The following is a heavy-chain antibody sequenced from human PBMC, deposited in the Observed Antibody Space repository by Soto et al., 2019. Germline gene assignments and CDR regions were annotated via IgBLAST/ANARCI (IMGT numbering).Heavy chain of an antibody. CDR3: ARKILWSTTRLEYWDFAP. D-gene: IGHD1-1*01. Sequence: EVQLLESVGGLVQPGGSLRLSCAGSGFTFFNYAMNWVRQAPGKGLEWVSSISGGGDATFFPDSVRGRFTFSRDNSKLTVTLQMNSLVVEDTPVYFFARKILWSTTRLEYWDFAPWGRGTLLTFPS. V-gene: IGHV3-23*01. CDR2: ISGGGDAT. CDR1: GFTFFNYA. J-gene: IGHJ2*01.